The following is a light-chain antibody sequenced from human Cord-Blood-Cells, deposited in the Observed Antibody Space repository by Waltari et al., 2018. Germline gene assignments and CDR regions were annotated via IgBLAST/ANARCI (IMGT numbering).Light chain of an antibody. V-gene: IGKV4-1*01. Sequence: DIVMTQFPDSLAVSLGERATINCKSSQSVLYSSNNKNYLAWYQQKPGQPPKLLIYWASTRESGVPDRFSGSGSGTDFTLTISSLQAEDVAVYYCQQYYSIFTFGGGTKVEIK. J-gene: IGKJ4*01. CDR3: QQYYSIFT. CDR2: WAS. CDR1: QSVLYSSNNKNY.